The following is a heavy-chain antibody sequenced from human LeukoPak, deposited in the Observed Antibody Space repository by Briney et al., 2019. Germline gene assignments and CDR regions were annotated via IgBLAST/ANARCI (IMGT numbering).Heavy chain of an antibody. Sequence: SETLSLTCTVSGGSISSYYWSWIRQPPGKGLEWIGYIYYGGSTNYNPSLKSRVTISVDTSKNQFSLKLSPVTAADTAVYYCARDSRQQLVLEYWGQGTLVTVSS. CDR3: ARDSRQQLVLEY. CDR2: IYYGGST. J-gene: IGHJ4*02. D-gene: IGHD6-13*01. V-gene: IGHV4-59*01. CDR1: GGSISSYY.